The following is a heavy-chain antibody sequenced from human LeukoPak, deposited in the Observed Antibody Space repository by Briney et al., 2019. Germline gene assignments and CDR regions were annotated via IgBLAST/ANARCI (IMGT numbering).Heavy chain of an antibody. CDR3: ARHLGMSTMDY. CDR2: FFYSGIT. J-gene: IGHJ4*02. D-gene: IGHD5/OR15-5a*01. CDR1: GGSISSSSKY. V-gene: IGHV4-39*01. Sequence: TSATLSLTCTVSGGSISSSSKYWGCIRQSPGKGLEWIGNFFYSGITYYNPSLKSRVTISVDTSKNQFSLNLRSVTAADTAVYYCARHLGMSTMDYWGQGTLVTVSS.